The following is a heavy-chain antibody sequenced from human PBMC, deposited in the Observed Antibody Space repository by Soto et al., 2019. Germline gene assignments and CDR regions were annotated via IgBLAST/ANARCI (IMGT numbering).Heavy chain of an antibody. CDR3: AIDVYDIWTGWLSGQ. D-gene: IGHD3-9*01. CDR1: GFTFSDYY. CDR2: ISSSGSTM. J-gene: IGHJ4*02. V-gene: IGHV3-11*01. Sequence: QVQLVESGGGLVKPGGPLRLSCAASGFTFSDYYMTWIRQAPGKGLEWVSYISSSGSTMDYIDSVKGRFTISRDNAKNSQYLQMDSLRVEDTAVYYCAIDVYDIWTGWLSGQWGQGNLVTVSS.